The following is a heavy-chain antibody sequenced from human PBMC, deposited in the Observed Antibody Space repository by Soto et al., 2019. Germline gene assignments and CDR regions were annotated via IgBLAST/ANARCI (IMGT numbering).Heavy chain of an antibody. Sequence: SETLSLTCAVYGGSFSGYYWSWIRQPPGKGLEWIGEINHSGSTNYNPSLKSRVTISVDTSKNQFSLKLSSVTAADTAVYYCARGVVTAICVWDYWGKGTLVTVSS. D-gene: IGHD2-21*02. CDR3: ARGVVTAICVWDY. J-gene: IGHJ4*02. CDR1: GGSFSGYY. CDR2: INHSGST. V-gene: IGHV4-34*01.